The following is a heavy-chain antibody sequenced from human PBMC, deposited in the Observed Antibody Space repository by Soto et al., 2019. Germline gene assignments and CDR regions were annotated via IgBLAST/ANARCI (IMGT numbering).Heavy chain of an antibody. J-gene: IGHJ4*02. Sequence: EVQLVGSGGGLVQPGGSLRLSCTASGFKFSDYSMNWVRQAPGKGLEWASYIGTSTSTVYYADSVEGRFSISRDNAKISLYLQMNSLRAEDTAVYYCARDSAYAFDYWGQGILVTVSP. V-gene: IGHV3-48*01. D-gene: IGHD4-17*01. CDR2: IGTSTSTV. CDR1: GFKFSDYS. CDR3: ARDSAYAFDY.